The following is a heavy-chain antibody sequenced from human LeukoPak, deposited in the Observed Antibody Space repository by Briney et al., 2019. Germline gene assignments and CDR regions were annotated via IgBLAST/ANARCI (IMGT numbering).Heavy chain of an antibody. Sequence: PSETLSPTCTVSGGSISSYYWSWIRQPAGKGLEWIGRISNSGSNNYNPSLKSRVTMSVDTSKNQVSLKLSAVTAADTAVYYCARDQYKYDGNYRYYQHMDVWGKGTTVTVSS. CDR2: ISNSGSN. CDR1: GGSISSYY. CDR3: ARDQYKYDGNYRYYQHMDV. D-gene: IGHD1-7*01. V-gene: IGHV4-4*07. J-gene: IGHJ6*03.